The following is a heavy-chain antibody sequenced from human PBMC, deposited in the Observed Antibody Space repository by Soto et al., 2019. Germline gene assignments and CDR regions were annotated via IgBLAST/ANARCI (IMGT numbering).Heavy chain of an antibody. CDR3: ARGSLRFLEWLLNADNHFDY. Sequence: PGGSLRLSCAASGFTFSSYWMIWVRQAPGKGLEWVANIKQDGSEKYYVDSVKGRFTISRDNAKNSLYLQMNSLRAEDTAVYYCARGSLRFLEWLLNADNHFDYWGQGTLVTVSS. J-gene: IGHJ4*02. V-gene: IGHV3-7*03. D-gene: IGHD3-3*01. CDR1: GFTFSSYW. CDR2: IKQDGSEK.